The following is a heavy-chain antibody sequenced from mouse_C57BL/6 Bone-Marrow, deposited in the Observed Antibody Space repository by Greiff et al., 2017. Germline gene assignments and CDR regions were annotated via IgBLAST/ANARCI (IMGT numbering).Heavy chain of an antibody. CDR3: ARGANGYEGYYAMDY. D-gene: IGHD2-2*01. CDR2: IWTGGGT. CDR1: GFSLTSYA. J-gene: IGHJ4*01. Sequence: VQLVESGPGLVAPSQSLSITCTVSGFSLTSYAISWVRQPPGKGLEWLGVIWTGGGTNYNSALKSRLSIGKDNSESQVFLKMNSLQTDETARYDCARGANGYEGYYAMDYWGRGTSVTVSS. V-gene: IGHV2-9-1*01.